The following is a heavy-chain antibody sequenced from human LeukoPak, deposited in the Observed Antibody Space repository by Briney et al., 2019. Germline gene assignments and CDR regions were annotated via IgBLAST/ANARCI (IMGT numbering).Heavy chain of an antibody. D-gene: IGHD6-6*01. J-gene: IGHJ4*02. CDR3: ARDDASSSSFDY. CDR2: IYYSGST. Sequence: PSETLSLTCTVSGGSVSSGSYYWSWIRQPPGKGLEWIGYIYYSGSTNYNPSLKSRVTISVDTSKSQFSLKPSSVTAADTAVYYCARDDASSSSFDYWGQGTLVTVSS. V-gene: IGHV4-61*01. CDR1: GGSVSSGSYY.